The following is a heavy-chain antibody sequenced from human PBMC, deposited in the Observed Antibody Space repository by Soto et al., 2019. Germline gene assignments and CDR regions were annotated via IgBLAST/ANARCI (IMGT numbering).Heavy chain of an antibody. V-gene: IGHV3-48*02. D-gene: IGHD4-17*01. CDR2: ISSSSSTI. Sequence: EVQLVESGGGLVQPGGSLRLSCAASGFTFSSYNMNWVREATGKGLEWVSYISSSSSTIYYADSVKGRFTISRDNAKNSLYLQMNRLRYEDTAVYYCASGKDYDEGGHWGQEGLLTVSS. CDR3: ASGKDYDEGGH. J-gene: IGHJ4*02. CDR1: GFTFSSYN.